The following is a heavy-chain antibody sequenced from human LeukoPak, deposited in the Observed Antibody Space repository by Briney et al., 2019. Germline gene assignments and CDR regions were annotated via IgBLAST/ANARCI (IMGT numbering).Heavy chain of an antibody. D-gene: IGHD3-3*01. Sequence: GESLKISCKASGYTFTNYWIGWVRQMPGKGLEWMGIIYPDDSDTKYSPSFQGQVTISVDESFSTAYLQWSSLKASDTAIYYCARHEVGGDSSSGYEYYYYMDVWGKGTAVTVSS. CDR3: ARHEVGGDSSSGYEYYYYMDV. V-gene: IGHV5-51*01. CDR2: IYPDDSDT. CDR1: GYTFTNYW. J-gene: IGHJ6*03.